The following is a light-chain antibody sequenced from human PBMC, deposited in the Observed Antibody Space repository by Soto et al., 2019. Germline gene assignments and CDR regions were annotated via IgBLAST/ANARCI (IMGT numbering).Light chain of an antibody. CDR1: QTIRSNY. CDR2: VAS. CDR3: QQYGRSPWT. V-gene: IGKV3-20*01. Sequence: ETVLTQSPGTLSLSPGERATLSCRASQTIRSNYLAWYRQTPGQAPRLLIYVASNRATGIADRFSGSGSGTDFTLIISRLEPEDFALYYCQQYGRSPWTFGQGTKVEIK. J-gene: IGKJ1*01.